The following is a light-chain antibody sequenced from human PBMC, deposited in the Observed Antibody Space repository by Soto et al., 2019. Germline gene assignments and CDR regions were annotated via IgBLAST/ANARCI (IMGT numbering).Light chain of an antibody. CDR2: GAS. Sequence: EIVLTQSPGTLSLSPGERATLSCRASQSVRSNLAWYQQKPGQAPRLLIYGASTRATGIPARFSGSGSGTDFTLTISSLQSEDFAVYYCQHYNYWPPKTFGQGTKVDI. CDR1: QSVRSN. J-gene: IGKJ1*01. V-gene: IGKV3-15*01. CDR3: QHYNYWPPKT.